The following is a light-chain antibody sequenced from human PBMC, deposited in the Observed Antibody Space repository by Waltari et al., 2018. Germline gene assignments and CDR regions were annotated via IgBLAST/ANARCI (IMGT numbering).Light chain of an antibody. Sequence: QSVLTQPPSASGTPGQTVTISCSGNTSNIGQRTVSWYHQVPGTAPKLLIYNNDERPSGVPGRFSGSKSGTSASLAISGLQSDDDSDYFCATWDVTLNGVVFGGGTRLTVL. V-gene: IGLV1-44*01. CDR3: ATWDVTLNGVV. CDR1: TSNIGQRT. J-gene: IGLJ3*02. CDR2: NND.